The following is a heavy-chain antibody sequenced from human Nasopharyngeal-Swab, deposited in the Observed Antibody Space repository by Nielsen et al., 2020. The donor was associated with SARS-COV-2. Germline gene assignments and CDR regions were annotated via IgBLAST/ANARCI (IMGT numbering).Heavy chain of an antibody. D-gene: IGHD2-21*02. CDR2: IVVGSGNT. V-gene: IGHV1-58*01. CDR3: AAWVTGALPFDY. CDR1: GVNFNVSA. J-gene: IGHJ4*02. Sequence: SVKVSCKASGVNFNVSAVQWVRQARGQRLEWIGWIVVGSGNTNYEQKFQERVTITRDMSTSTAYMELSSLRSEDTGMYYCAAWVTGALPFDYWDQGTLVPVSS.